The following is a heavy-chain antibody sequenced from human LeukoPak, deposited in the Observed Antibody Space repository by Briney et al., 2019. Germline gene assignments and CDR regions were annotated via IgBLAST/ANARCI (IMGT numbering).Heavy chain of an antibody. J-gene: IGHJ5*02. D-gene: IGHD3-22*01. Sequence: ASVKASCKASGYTFTGYYMHWVRQAPGQGLEWMGWINPNSGGTNYAQKFQGRVTMTRDTSISTAYMELSRLRSDDTAVYYCPRLRFDYYDSSGTSNWFDPWGQGTLVTVSS. V-gene: IGHV1-2*02. CDR2: INPNSGGT. CDR1: GYTFTGYY. CDR3: PRLRFDYYDSSGTSNWFDP.